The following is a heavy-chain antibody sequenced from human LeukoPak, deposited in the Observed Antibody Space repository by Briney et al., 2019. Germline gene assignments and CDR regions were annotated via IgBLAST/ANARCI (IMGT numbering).Heavy chain of an antibody. CDR3: ARDLLSSGYYDSSGVDY. D-gene: IGHD3-22*01. CDR1: GFTFSSFW. J-gene: IGHJ4*02. Sequence: TGGSLRLSCAASGFTFSSFWMHWVRQAPGKGLVWVARINSDGSSITYADSVKGRFTISRDNAKNTLYLQMNSLRAEDTAVYYCARDLLSSGYYDSSGVDYWGQGTLVTVSS. CDR2: INSDGSSI. V-gene: IGHV3-74*03.